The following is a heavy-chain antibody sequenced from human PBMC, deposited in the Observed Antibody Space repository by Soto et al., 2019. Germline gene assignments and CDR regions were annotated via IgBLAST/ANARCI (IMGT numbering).Heavy chain of an antibody. Sequence: EVQLVESGGGLVQPGESLTLSCAASGFPFSSYWMHWVRQAPGKGLVWVSRIKSDGSGTYYADSVQDRFTISRDNARNPLDLPINSLSVGDTAGHFWARRGGDRWRGNGYLGRPLGPGTLVTVS. V-gene: IGHV3-74*01. J-gene: IGHJ5*02. CDR1: GFPFSSYW. CDR3: ARRGGDRWRGNGYLGRP. CDR2: IKSDGSGT. D-gene: IGHD5-18*01.